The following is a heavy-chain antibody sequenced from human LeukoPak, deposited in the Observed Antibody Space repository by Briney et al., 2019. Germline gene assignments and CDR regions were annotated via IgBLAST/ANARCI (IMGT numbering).Heavy chain of an antibody. CDR3: ARGGIMVRQSINFLFFYGLVV. V-gene: IGHV4-34*01. CDR1: GLIFSDYA. CDR2: NNHSGNT. Sequence: GSLRLSCAASGLIFSDYAMSWVRQAPGKGLEWIGENNHSGNTNYNPSLKNRVTISVDTSKNQSSLRLSAVTAADTAVYHCARGGIMVRQSINFLFFYGLVVWGHGTTVTVSS. J-gene: IGHJ6*02. D-gene: IGHD3-10*01.